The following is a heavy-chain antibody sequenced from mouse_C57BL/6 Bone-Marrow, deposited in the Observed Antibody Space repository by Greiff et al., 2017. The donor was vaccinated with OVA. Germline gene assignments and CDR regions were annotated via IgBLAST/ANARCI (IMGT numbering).Heavy chain of an antibody. CDR3: ARIRDEGPRFDY. CDR2: IYPRSGNT. Sequence: QVQLQQSGAELARPGASVKLSCKASGYTFTSYGISWVKQRTGQGLEWIGEIYPRSGNTYYNEKFKGKATLTADKSSSTAYMELRSLTSEDSAVYFCARIRDEGPRFDYWGQGTTLTVSS. D-gene: IGHD1-1*01. V-gene: IGHV1-81*01. J-gene: IGHJ2*01. CDR1: GYTFTSYG.